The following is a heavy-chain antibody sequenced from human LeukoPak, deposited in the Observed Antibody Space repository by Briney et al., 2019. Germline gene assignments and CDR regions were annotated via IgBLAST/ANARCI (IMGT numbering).Heavy chain of an antibody. CDR3: ARDGFGIAAHPGRAYYYGMDV. CDR1: GFTFSSYS. J-gene: IGHJ6*02. Sequence: GGSLRLSCAASGFTFSSYSMNWVRQAPGKGLEWVSSISSSSSYIYYADSVKGRFTISRDNAKNSLYLQMNSLRAEDTAVYYCARDGFGIAAHPGRAYYYGMDVWGQGTTVTVSS. CDR2: ISSSSSYI. D-gene: IGHD6-13*01. V-gene: IGHV3-21*01.